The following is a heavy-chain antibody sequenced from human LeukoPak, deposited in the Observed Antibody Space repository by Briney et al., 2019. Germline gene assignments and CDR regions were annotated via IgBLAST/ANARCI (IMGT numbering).Heavy chain of an antibody. CDR1: GFTFRNYV. V-gene: IGHV3-64D*09. J-gene: IGHJ3*02. Sequence: GGSLRLSCSAPGFTFRNYVIHWVRQAPGNGLEYVSAISSNGGSTYYADSVKGKFTISRDNSKNTLYLQMRSLRAEDTAVYYCVKELYSDNGGYNDAFDIWGQGTMVTVSP. CDR3: VKELYSDNGGYNDAFDI. D-gene: IGHD3-22*01. CDR2: ISSNGGST.